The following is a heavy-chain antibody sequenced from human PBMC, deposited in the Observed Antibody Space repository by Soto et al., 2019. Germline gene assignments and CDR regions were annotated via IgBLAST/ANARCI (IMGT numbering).Heavy chain of an antibody. CDR3: AGDIVVVPAARHRNYYYYGMDV. CDR1: GGTFSSYA. J-gene: IGHJ6*02. CDR2: IIPIFGTA. Sequence: SVKVSCKASGGTFSSYAISWVRQAPGQGXEWMGGIIPIFGTANYAQKFQGRVTITADESTSTAYMELSSLRSEDTAVYYCAGDIVVVPAARHRNYYYYGMDVWGQGTTVTVSS. D-gene: IGHD2-2*01. V-gene: IGHV1-69*13.